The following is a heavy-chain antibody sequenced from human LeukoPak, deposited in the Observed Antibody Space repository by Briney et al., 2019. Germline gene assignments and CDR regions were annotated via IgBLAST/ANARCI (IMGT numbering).Heavy chain of an antibody. Sequence: GGSLRLSCAASGFTFSSYGMHWVRQAPSKGLEWVAFIRYDGSNKYYADSVKGRFTISRDNSKNSLYLQMNSLRADDTAVYYCARGSEWSNGVSDYWGQGTLVTVSS. J-gene: IGHJ4*02. CDR2: IRYDGSNK. D-gene: IGHD3-3*01. CDR1: GFTFSSYG. V-gene: IGHV3-30*02. CDR3: ARGSEWSNGVSDY.